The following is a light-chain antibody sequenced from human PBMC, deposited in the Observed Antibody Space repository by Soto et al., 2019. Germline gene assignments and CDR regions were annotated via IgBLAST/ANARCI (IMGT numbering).Light chain of an antibody. CDR1: QSVSSTY. J-gene: IGKJ1*01. CDR3: QQRSNWPRT. CDR2: GAS. Sequence: EIVLTQSPATLSLSPGERATLSCRASQSVSSTYLGWYQQKPGRAPRLLIYGASSRATGVPDRFSASGSGTDFTLTISSLEPEDFAVYYCQQRSNWPRTFGQGTKVDIK. V-gene: IGKV3D-20*02.